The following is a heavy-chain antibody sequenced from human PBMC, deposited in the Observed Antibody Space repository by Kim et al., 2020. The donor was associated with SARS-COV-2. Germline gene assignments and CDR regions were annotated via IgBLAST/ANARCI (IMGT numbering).Heavy chain of an antibody. V-gene: IGHV3-30*18. CDR3: AKERPDTIFLDY. J-gene: IGHJ4*02. D-gene: IGHD3-3*01. CDR2: ISYDGSNK. Sequence: GGSLRLSCAASGFTFSSYGMHWVRQAPGKGLEWVAVISYDGSNKYYADSVKGRFTISRDNSKNTLYLQMNSLRAEDTAVYYCAKERPDTIFLDYWGQGTL. CDR1: GFTFSSYG.